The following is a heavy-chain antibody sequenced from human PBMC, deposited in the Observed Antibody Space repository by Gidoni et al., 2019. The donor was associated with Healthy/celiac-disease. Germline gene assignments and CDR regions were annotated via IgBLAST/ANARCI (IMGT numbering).Heavy chain of an antibody. Sequence: QVQLVQSGAEVKKPGASVKVSCKASGYTFTSYAMHWVRQAPGQRLEWMGWINAGNGNTKYSQKFQGRVTITRDTSASTAYMELSSLRSEDTAVYYCARVPLIDYGDYGLDYWGQGTLVTVSS. V-gene: IGHV1-3*01. D-gene: IGHD4-17*01. CDR1: GYTFTSYA. J-gene: IGHJ4*02. CDR3: ARVPLIDYGDYGLDY. CDR2: INAGNGNT.